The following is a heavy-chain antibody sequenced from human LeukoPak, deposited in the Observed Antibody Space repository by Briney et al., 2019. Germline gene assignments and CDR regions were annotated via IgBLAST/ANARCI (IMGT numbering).Heavy chain of an antibody. V-gene: IGHV3-23*01. CDR2: ISGSGGST. CDR3: ARSEYSSSGGGYYYMDV. D-gene: IGHD6-13*01. CDR1: GFTFSSYA. J-gene: IGHJ6*03. Sequence: PGGSLRLSCAASGFTFSSYAMSWVRQAPGKGLERVSAISGSGGSTYYADSVKGRFTISRDNSKNTLYLQMNSLRVEDTAVYYCARSEYSSSGGGYYYMDVWGKGTTVTVSS.